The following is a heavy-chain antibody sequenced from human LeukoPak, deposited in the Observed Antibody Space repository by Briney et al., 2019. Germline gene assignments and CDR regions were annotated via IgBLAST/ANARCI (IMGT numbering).Heavy chain of an antibody. CDR1: GGSFSGYY. CDR3: ASRGIVGATLDY. D-gene: IGHD1-26*01. V-gene: IGHV4-34*01. CDR2: INHSGST. J-gene: IGHJ4*02. Sequence: ASETLSLTCAVYGGSFSGYYWSWIRQPPGKGLEWIGEINHSGSTNYNPSLKSRVTISVDTSKNQFSLKLSPVTAADTAVYYCASRGIVGATLDYWGQGTLVTVSS.